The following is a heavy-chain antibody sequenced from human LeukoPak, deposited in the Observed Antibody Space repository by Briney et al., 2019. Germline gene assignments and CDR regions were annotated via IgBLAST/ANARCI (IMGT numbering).Heavy chain of an antibody. D-gene: IGHD3-3*01. J-gene: IGHJ6*03. V-gene: IGHV4-34*01. CDR1: GGSLSGYY. CDR3: ARDYDFWRGHYYYYMDV. CDR2: INHRGST. Sequence: KPSETLSLTCAVHGGSLSGYYWAWIRQPPGKGLDWIGEINHRGSTRYNPSLKSRVTISVDTSKNQFSLKLSSVTAADTAVYYCARDYDFWRGHYYYYMDVWGKGTTVTVSS.